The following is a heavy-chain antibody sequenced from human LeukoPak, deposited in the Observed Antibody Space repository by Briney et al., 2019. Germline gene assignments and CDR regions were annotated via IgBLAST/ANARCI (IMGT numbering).Heavy chain of an antibody. V-gene: IGHV3-30*02. CDR3: AKFTMVRGVPEGFDY. D-gene: IGHD3-10*01. CDR2: IRYDGSNK. CDR1: GFTFSSYG. Sequence: GGSLRLSCAASGFTFSSYGMHWVRQAPGKGLAWVAFIRYDGSNKYYADSVKGRFTISRDNSKNTLYLQMNSLRAEDTAVYYCAKFTMVRGVPEGFDYWGQGTLVTVSS. J-gene: IGHJ4*02.